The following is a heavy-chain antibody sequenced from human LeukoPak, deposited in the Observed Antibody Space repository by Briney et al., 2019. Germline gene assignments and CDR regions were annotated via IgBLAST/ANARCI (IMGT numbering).Heavy chain of an antibody. D-gene: IGHD5-12*01. V-gene: IGHV3-74*01. J-gene: IGHJ4*02. Sequence: GGSLRLSCAASGFTFSSHWMHWFRQAPGKGLVWVALIKTDGSITGCADSVKGRFTISRDNAKNSLSLQMNSLRAEDTAVYYCVRDGGVSGYDLLDYWGQGTLVTVSS. CDR1: GFTFSSHW. CDR2: IKTDGSIT. CDR3: VRDGGVSGYDLLDY.